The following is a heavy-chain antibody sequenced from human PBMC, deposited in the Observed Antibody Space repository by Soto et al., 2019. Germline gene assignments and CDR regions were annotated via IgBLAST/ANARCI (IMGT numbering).Heavy chain of an antibody. CDR2: IMPVFPTP. D-gene: IGHD3-3*02. CDR3: ARDKDRQQLGGNYYYIMDV. Sequence: QVQLVQSGAEVKKPGSSVKVSCKTSGGTFRTSAISWARQAPGQGLEWMGGIMPVFPTPDYAQKFQGRVNITADESTSTAYMELSSLRSEDTAVYYCARDKDRQQLGGNYYYIMDVWGQGTTVTVSS. CDR1: GGTFRTSA. J-gene: IGHJ6*01. V-gene: IGHV1-69*12.